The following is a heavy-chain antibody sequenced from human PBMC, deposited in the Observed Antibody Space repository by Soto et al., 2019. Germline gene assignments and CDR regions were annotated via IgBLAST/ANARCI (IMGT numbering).Heavy chain of an antibody. V-gene: IGHV3-30-3*01. CDR1: GFTFSSYA. J-gene: IGHJ4*02. D-gene: IGHD6-6*01. CDR2: ISHDGSNK. Sequence: GGSLRLSCAASGFTFSSYAMHWVRQAPGKGLEWVAVISHDGSNKYYADSVKGRFTISRDNSKNTLYLQMNSLRAEDTAVYYCARAQAARLPDYWGQGTLVTVSS. CDR3: ARAQAARLPDY.